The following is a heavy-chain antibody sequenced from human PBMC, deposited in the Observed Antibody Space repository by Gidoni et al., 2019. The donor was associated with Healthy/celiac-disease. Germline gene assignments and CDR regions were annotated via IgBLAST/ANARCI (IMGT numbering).Heavy chain of an antibody. CDR2: ISYDGRNK. Sequence: VQLVESGAGVVQPGRSLRLSCAASGFTFSSYGMHWVRQAPGKGLEWVAVISYDGRNKYYADAVKGRFTISRDKSKNTLYLQMNSLRAEDTAVYYCAKDRRQFSVVVTAISWYFDYWGQGTLVTVSS. CDR1: GFTFSSYG. V-gene: IGHV3-30*18. J-gene: IGHJ4*02. D-gene: IGHD2-21*02. CDR3: AKDRRQFSVVVTAISWYFDY.